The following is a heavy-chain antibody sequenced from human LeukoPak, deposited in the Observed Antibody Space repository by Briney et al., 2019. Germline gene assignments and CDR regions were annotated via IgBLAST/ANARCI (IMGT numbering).Heavy chain of an antibody. J-gene: IGHJ3*02. CDR2: IYYSGST. D-gene: IGHD6-13*01. CDR1: GGSISSGGYY. V-gene: IGHV4-31*03. Sequence: SETLSLTCTVSGGSISSGGYYWSWIRQHPGKGLEWIGYIYYSGSTYYNPSLKSRVTISVDTSKNQFSLKLSSVTAADTAVYYCALYSSSWYGAFDIWGQGTMVTVSS. CDR3: ALYSSSWYGAFDI.